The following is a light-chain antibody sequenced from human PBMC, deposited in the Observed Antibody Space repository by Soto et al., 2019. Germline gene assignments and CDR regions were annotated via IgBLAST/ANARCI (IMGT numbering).Light chain of an antibody. J-gene: IGLJ1*01. CDR1: SSDVGGYSY. V-gene: IGLV2-14*01. CDR2: DVS. Sequence: QSALTQPASVSGSPGQSIAIYCTESSSDVGGYSYVSWYQQHPGKAPKLIIYDVSNRPSGVSNRFSGSKSGNTASLTISGLQAEDEADYYCSSYTSSSSVFGTGTKATVL. CDR3: SSYTSSSSV.